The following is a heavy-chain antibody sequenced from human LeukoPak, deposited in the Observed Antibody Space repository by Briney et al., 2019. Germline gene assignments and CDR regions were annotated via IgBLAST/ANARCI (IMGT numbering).Heavy chain of an antibody. J-gene: IGHJ5*02. V-gene: IGHV3-30*02. Sequence: PGGSLRLSCAASGFTFSSYGMHWVRQAPGKGLEWVAFIRYDGSNKYYADSVKGRFTISRDNSKNTLYLQMNSLRAEDTAVYYCARFGIFGMYLDPWGQGTLVTVSS. CDR3: ARFGIFGMYLDP. CDR2: IRYDGSNK. D-gene: IGHD3-3*02. CDR1: GFTFSSYG.